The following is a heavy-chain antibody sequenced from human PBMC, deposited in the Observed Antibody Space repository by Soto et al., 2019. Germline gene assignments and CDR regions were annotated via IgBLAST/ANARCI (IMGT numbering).Heavy chain of an antibody. CDR1: GFTFSSYS. CDR2: ISSGSGTI. Sequence: EVQLVESGGGLIQPGGSLRLSCAASGFTFSSYSMKWVRQAPGKGLEWVSYISSGSGTIYYADSVKGRFTISRDNAKNSLYLKMNSLRDEDTAVYYCARDVGYRTNFWGQGTLVTVSS. D-gene: IGHD5-18*01. CDR3: ARDVGYRTNF. J-gene: IGHJ4*02. V-gene: IGHV3-48*02.